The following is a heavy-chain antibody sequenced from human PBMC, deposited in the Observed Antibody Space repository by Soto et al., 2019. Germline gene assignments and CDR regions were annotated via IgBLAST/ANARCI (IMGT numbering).Heavy chain of an antibody. D-gene: IGHD3-9*01. V-gene: IGHV4-39*01. CDR2: IYYSGST. J-gene: IGHJ5*02. CDR3: ARPVLRYFDSPGVWFDP. CDR1: GGSISSSSYY. Sequence: SETLSLTCTVSGGSISSSSYYWGWIRQPPGKGLEWIGSIYYSGSTYYNPSLKSRVTISVDTSKNQFSLKLSSVTAADTAVYYCARPVLRYFDSPGVWFDPWGQGTLVTVS.